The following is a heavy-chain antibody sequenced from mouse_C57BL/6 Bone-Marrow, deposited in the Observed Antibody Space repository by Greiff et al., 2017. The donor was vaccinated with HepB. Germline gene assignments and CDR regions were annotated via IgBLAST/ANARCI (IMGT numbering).Heavy chain of an antibody. CDR3: ARRRDLPKAMDY. V-gene: IGHV1-54*01. CDR1: GYAFTNYL. Sequence: VNVVESGAELVRPGTSVKVSCKASGYAFTNYLIEWVKQRPGQGLEWIGVINPGSGGTNYNEKFKGKATLTADKSSSTAYMQLSSLTSEDSAVYFCARRRDLPKAMDYWGQGTSVTVSS. CDR2: INPGSGGT. J-gene: IGHJ4*01. D-gene: IGHD5-5*01.